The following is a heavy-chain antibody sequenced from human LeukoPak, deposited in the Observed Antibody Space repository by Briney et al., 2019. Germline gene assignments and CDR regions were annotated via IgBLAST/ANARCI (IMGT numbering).Heavy chain of an antibody. D-gene: IGHD6-19*01. CDR1: GFTFGSYV. CDR3: AKGSGPSWPYYFDY. Sequence: PGASLRLSCAASGFTFGSYVMSWVRQAPGKGLEWASAITGASHSTYNADSVKGRFTISRDNSKNTLYLQMNALRADDTAVYYCAKGSGPSWPYYFDYWGQGTLVTVSS. V-gene: IGHV3-23*01. CDR2: ITGASHST. J-gene: IGHJ4*02.